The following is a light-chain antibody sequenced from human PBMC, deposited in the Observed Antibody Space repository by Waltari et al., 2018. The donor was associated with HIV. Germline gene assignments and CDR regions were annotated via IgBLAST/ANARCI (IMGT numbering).Light chain of an antibody. V-gene: IGLV1-47*01. Sequence: QSVLTQPPSASGTPGQRVTISCSGSRSNIGNNDVYWFQQLPGTAPKLLIYRNNQGPSGVPDRFTGSKSGTSVSLAISGLRSEDEADYYCDAWDDSLSGRVFGGGTKLTVL. CDR3: DAWDDSLSGRV. J-gene: IGLJ3*02. CDR1: RSNIGNND. CDR2: RNN.